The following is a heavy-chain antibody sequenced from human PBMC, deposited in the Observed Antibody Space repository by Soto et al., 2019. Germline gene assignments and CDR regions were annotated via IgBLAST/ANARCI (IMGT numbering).Heavy chain of an antibody. CDR1: AFSFGSHT. CDR2: INSGGSRS. CDR3: SREVQRAVRREYDY. J-gene: IGHJ4*02. Sequence: EVHLVESGGGLVKPGGSLRLSCEASAFSFGSHTMNWVRQAPGKGLEWVSSINSGGSRSYYADSVKGRFTISRDNAKNSLYLQMNSLRAEDAAIYYCSREVQRAVRREYDYWGQGGLVTVSS. D-gene: IGHD3-10*01. V-gene: IGHV3-21*01.